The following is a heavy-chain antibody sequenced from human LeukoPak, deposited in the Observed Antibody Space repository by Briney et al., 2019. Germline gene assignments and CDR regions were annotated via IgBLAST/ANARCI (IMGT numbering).Heavy chain of an antibody. CDR2: IYYSGST. Sequence: SETLSLTCTVSGGSISSGDYYWSWIRQPPGKGLEWIGYIYYSGSTYYNPSLKSRVTISVDTSKNQFSLKLSSVSAADTAVYYCARSDEIHSLDAFDIWGQGTMVTVSS. V-gene: IGHV4-30-4*01. CDR3: ARSDEIHSLDAFDI. CDR1: GGSISSGDYY. J-gene: IGHJ3*02. D-gene: IGHD2-21*01.